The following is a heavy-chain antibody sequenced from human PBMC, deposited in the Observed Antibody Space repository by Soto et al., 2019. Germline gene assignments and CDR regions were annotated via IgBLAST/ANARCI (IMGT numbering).Heavy chain of an antibody. CDR1: GFTFGDYA. CDR2: IRSKAYGGTT. D-gene: IGHD1-7*01. J-gene: IGHJ3*02. V-gene: IGHV3-49*03. CDR3: TRVGYNWNYVRAFDI. Sequence: GGSLRLSCTASGFTFGDYAMSWFRQAPGKGLEWVGFIRSKAYGGTTEYAASVKGRFTISRDDSKSIAYLQMNSLKTEDTAVYYCTRVGYNWNYVRAFDIWGQGTMVTVSS.